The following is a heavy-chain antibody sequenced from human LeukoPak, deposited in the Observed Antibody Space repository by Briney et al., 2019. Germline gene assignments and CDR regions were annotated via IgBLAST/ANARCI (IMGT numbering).Heavy chain of an antibody. CDR1: RGSISGSIRSYY. V-gene: IGHV4-4*09. J-gene: IGHJ4*02. CDR2: ISSSGSV. CDR3: ARIPLGYSGAYYFDY. D-gene: IGHD5-12*01. Sequence: SETLSLTCTVSRGSISGSIRSYYWSWLRQPPGKGLEWIGYISSSGSVNDNPSLRSRVTISVDTSKNQFFLNLSSVSAADTAVFYCARIPLGYSGAYYFDYWGQGTLVTVSP.